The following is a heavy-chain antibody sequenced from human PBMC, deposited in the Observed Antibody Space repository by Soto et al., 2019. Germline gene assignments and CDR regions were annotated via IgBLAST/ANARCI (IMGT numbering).Heavy chain of an antibody. J-gene: IGHJ4*02. V-gene: IGHV3-11*05. CDR2: ISSSGTSA. CDR1: GFTFSAVY. D-gene: IGHD6-19*01. Sequence: QVQLEESGGGLVKPGGSLRLYCAASGFTFSAVYMSWIRQAPNKGLEYISYISSSGTSANYADSVKGRFTISRDNAKNSLYLQMNSRRAEDTAVYYCARDRGAVTGQYFDYWGQGALVTVSS. CDR3: ARDRGAVTGQYFDY.